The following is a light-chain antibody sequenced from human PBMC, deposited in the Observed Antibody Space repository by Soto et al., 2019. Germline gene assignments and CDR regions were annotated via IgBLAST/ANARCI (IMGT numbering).Light chain of an antibody. CDR3: AAWDDSLNGLV. J-gene: IGLJ1*01. CDR2: NNN. V-gene: IGLV1-44*01. Sequence: QSVLTQPPSASGTPGQRVTISCSGSSSNFGSNTVNWYQQLPGTAPKLLIYNNNQRPSGVPDRFSGSKSGPSASLANSGLQSEDEADYYCAAWDDSLNGLVFGTGTKVTVL. CDR1: SSNFGSNT.